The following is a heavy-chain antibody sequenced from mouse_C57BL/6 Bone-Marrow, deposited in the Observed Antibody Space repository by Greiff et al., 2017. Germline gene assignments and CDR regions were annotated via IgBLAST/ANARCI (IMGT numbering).Heavy chain of an antibody. V-gene: IGHV1-81*01. CDR1: GYTFTSYG. J-gene: IGHJ1*03. D-gene: IGHD1-2*01. CDR2: IYPRSGNT. Sequence: QVQLQQSGAELARPGASVKLSCKASGYTFTSYGISWVKQRTGQGLEWIGEIYPRSGNTYYNEKFKGKATLTADKSSSTAYMELRSLTSEDSAVYFCARIRDYGQRYFDVWGTGTTVTVSS. CDR3: ARIRDYGQRYFDV.